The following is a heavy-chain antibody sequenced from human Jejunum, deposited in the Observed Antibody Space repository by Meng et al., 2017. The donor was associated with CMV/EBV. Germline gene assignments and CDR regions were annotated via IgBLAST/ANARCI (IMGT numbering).Heavy chain of an antibody. V-gene: IGHV3-7*01. CDR2: IKQDGSEK. J-gene: IGHJ6*02. Sequence: VRQAPGTGLEWVANIKQDGSEKHYVDSVTGRFTISRDNAKNSLYLQMNSLRVEDSAVYYCARGSYDYWSGHHNFWSGYLPYGMDVWGQGTTVTVSS. CDR3: ARGSYDYWSGHHNFWSGYLPYGMDV. D-gene: IGHD3-3*01.